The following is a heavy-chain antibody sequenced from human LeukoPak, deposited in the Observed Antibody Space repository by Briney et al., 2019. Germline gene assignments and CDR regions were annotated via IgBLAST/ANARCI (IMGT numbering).Heavy chain of an antibody. Sequence: SQTLSLTCAISGDSVSSNSAAWNWIRQSPSRGLEWLGRTYYRSKWYNDYAVSVKSRITIDPDTSKNQFSLQLNSVTPEDTAVYYCARDWYSSSWYAAGLGSLFDPWGQGTLVTVSS. CDR3: ARDWYSSSWYAAGLGSLFDP. J-gene: IGHJ5*02. V-gene: IGHV6-1*01. CDR2: TYYRSKWYN. D-gene: IGHD6-13*01. CDR1: GDSVSSNSAA.